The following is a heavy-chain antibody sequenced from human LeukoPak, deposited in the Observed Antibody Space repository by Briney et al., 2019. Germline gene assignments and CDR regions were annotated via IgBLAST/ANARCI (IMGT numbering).Heavy chain of an antibody. V-gene: IGHV1-18*01. J-gene: IGHJ4*02. D-gene: IGHD3-10*01. Sequence: ASVKVSCKASGYTFTSYGISWVRQAPGQGLEWMGWISAYNGNTNYAQKLQGRVTMTTDTSTSTAYMEPRSLRSDDTAVYYCARGSVLLWFGELSHFDYWGQGTLVTVSS. CDR2: ISAYNGNT. CDR3: ARGSVLLWFGELSHFDY. CDR1: GYTFTSYG.